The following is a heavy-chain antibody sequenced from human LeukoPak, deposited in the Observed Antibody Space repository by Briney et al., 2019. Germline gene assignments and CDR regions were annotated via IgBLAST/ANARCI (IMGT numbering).Heavy chain of an antibody. CDR1: GFTFSSYG. CDR2: TRNDGSKK. Sequence: GGSLRLSCAASGFTFSSYGMHWVRQAPGKGLEWVAFTRNDGSKKYYAESVKRRFTVSRDNSKDTVYLQMNSLRTEDTAVYYCAKNRDSSDFPRDFDYWGQGTLVTVSS. CDR3: AKNRDSSDFPRDFDY. D-gene: IGHD3-22*01. V-gene: IGHV3-30*02. J-gene: IGHJ4*02.